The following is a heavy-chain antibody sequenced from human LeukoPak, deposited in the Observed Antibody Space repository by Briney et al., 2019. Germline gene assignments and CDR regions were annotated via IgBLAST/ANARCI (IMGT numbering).Heavy chain of an antibody. D-gene: IGHD3-22*01. Sequence: GASVNVSFKASGGTFISYAISWVRQAPGQGLEWMGRIIPILGIANYAQKFQGRVTITADKSTSTAYMELSSLRSEDTAVYYCARAYYYDSSGYGFPWGQGTLVTVSS. CDR2: IIPILGIA. CDR3: ARAYYYDSSGYGFP. J-gene: IGHJ5*02. V-gene: IGHV1-69*04. CDR1: GGTFISYA.